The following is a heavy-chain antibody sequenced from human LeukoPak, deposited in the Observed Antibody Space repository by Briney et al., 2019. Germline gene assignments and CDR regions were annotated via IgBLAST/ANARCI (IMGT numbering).Heavy chain of an antibody. J-gene: IGHJ4*02. CDR3: VRDRGFLGY. V-gene: IGHV4-4*07. CDR1: GGSINSYY. CDR2: IYTSGST. Sequence: SETLSLTCTVSGGSINSYYWGWIRQPAGKGLEWISRIYTSGSTNYNPSLKSRVTMSVDTSKNQFSLNLTSVTAADTAVYYCVRDRGFLGYWGQGTLVSLST. D-gene: IGHD3-3*01.